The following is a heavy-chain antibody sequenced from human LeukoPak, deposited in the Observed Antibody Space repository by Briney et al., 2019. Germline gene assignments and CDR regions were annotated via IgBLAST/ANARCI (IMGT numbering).Heavy chain of an antibody. CDR3: AKLKSDFWSGYSEIDY. CDR2: ISYDGSNK. Sequence: PGGSLRLSCAASGFTFSSYGMHWVRQAPGKGLEWVAVISYDGSNKYYADSVKGRFTISRDNSKNTLYLQMNSLRAEDTAAYYCAKLKSDFWSGYSEIDYWGQGTLVTVSS. CDR1: GFTFSSYG. J-gene: IGHJ4*02. V-gene: IGHV3-30*18. D-gene: IGHD3-3*01.